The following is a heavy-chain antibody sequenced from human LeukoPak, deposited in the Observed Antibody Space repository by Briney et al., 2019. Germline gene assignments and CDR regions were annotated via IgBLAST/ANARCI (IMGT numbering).Heavy chain of an antibody. D-gene: IGHD3-9*01. Sequence: PSETLSLTCAVYGGSFSGYYWSWIRQPPGKGLEWIGEINHSGSTNYNPSLKSRVTISVDTSKNQFSLKLSSMTAADTAVYYCARGDTNDILTGYIDYWGQGTLVTVSS. J-gene: IGHJ4*02. CDR2: INHSGST. CDR1: GGSFSGYY. V-gene: IGHV4-34*01. CDR3: ARGDTNDILTGYIDY.